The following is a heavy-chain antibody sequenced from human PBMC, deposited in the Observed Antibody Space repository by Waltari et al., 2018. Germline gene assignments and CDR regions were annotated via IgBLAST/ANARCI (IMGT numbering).Heavy chain of an antibody. D-gene: IGHD6-19*01. CDR1: GYSISSGYY. CDR2: IVHSGST. V-gene: IGHV4-38-2*01. CDR3: ARVQTGYSSGYDC. J-gene: IGHJ4*02. Sequence: QVQLQESGPGLVKPSETLSLTCAVSGYSISSGYYWGWIRQPPGQGLEWIGSIVHSGSTHYHPTLKSRVTMSVDTSNNQCSLKMGAVTAAYTAVYYCARVQTGYSSGYDCWGQGTLVTVSS.